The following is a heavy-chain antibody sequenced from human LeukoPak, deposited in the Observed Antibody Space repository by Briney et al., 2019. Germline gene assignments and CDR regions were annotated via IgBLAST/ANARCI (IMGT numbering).Heavy chain of an antibody. CDR1: GGSFSGYY. CDR3: ATGGGYYQDY. Sequence: PSETLSLTCAVYGGSFSGYYWSWVRQPPGKGLEWIGEINHSGSTNYNPSLKSRVTISVDTSKNQFSLKLSSVTAADTAVYYCATGGGYYQDYWGQGTQVTVSS. D-gene: IGHD3-22*01. J-gene: IGHJ4*02. V-gene: IGHV4-34*01. CDR2: INHSGST.